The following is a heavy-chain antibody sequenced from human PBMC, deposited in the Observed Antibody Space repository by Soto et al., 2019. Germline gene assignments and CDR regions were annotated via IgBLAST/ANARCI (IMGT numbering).Heavy chain of an antibody. V-gene: IGHV1-18*04. Sequence: QVQLVQSGAEVKKPGASVKVSCKASGYTFTSYGISWVRQAPGQGLEWMGWISAYNGNTNYAQKLQGRVTMTTDKSTSTAYMERRRLRSDDTAVHYCAREDDFWGHGMDVWGLGTTVTASS. J-gene: IGHJ6*01. CDR2: ISAYNGNT. CDR1: GYTFTSYG. CDR3: AREDDFWGHGMDV. D-gene: IGHD3-3*01.